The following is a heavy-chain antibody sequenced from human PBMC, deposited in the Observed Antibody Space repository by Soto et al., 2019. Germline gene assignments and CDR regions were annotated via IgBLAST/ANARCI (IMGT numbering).Heavy chain of an antibody. CDR2: IYYSGST. J-gene: IGHJ4*02. Sequence: SETLSLTCTVSGGSISSYYWSWIRQPPGKGLEWIGYIYYSGSTYYNPPLKSRVTISVDTSKNQFSLKLSSVTAADTAVYYCARGYDSSGYRTRDFDYWGQGTLVTVSS. CDR3: ARGYDSSGYRTRDFDY. D-gene: IGHD3-22*01. CDR1: GGSISSYY. V-gene: IGHV4-59*12.